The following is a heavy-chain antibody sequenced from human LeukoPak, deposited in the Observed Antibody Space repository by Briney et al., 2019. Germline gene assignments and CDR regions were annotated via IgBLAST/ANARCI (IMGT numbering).Heavy chain of an antibody. V-gene: IGHV1-2*02. Sequence: GASVKVSCKASGYTFTGYYMHWVRQAPGQGLEWMGWINPNSGGTNYAQKFQGRVTMTRDTSISTAYMELSRLRSDDTAVYYCARESDSDSSGYYLYYFDYWGQGTLVTVSS. D-gene: IGHD3-22*01. CDR3: ARESDSDSSGYYLYYFDY. J-gene: IGHJ4*02. CDR2: INPNSGGT. CDR1: GYTFTGYY.